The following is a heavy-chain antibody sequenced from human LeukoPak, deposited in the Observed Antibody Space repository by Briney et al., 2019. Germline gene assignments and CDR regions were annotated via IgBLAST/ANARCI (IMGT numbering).Heavy chain of an antibody. CDR2: INSDGSST. V-gene: IGHV3-74*01. D-gene: IGHD6-19*01. J-gene: IGHJ4*02. Sequence: PGGSLRLSCAASGFTFSSYWMHWVRQAPGKGLVWVSRINSDGSSTSYADSVKGRFTISRDNAKNTLYLQMNSLRAEDTAVYYCARDPPRRSSGWYGAADYRGQGTLVTVSS. CDR3: ARDPPRRSSGWYGAADY. CDR1: GFTFSSYW.